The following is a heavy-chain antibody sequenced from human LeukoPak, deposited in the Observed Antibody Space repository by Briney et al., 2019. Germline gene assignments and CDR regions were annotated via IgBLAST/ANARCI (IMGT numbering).Heavy chain of an antibody. CDR2: ISYDGSNK. CDR1: GFTFSRYA. Sequence: GGSLRLSCAASGFTFSRYAMHWVRQAPGKGLEWVAVISYDGSNKYYADSVKGRFTISRDNSKNTLYLQMNSLRAEDTAVYYSARAIPRRSMGYDSSGYLFDPWGQGTLVTVSS. V-gene: IGHV3-30*04. CDR3: ARAIPRRSMGYDSSGYLFDP. D-gene: IGHD3-22*01. J-gene: IGHJ5*02.